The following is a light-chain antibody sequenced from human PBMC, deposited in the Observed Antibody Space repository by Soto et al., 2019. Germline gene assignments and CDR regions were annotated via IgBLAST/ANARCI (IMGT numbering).Light chain of an antibody. CDR3: QQANSFPLT. Sequence: DIQMTQSPSSVSASVGDIVSITCRATQGISNWLAWYQQKPGRAPKLLIYTESSLQSGVPSRFSGTGSGTDFTLTISSLQPEDVATYYCQQANSFPLTFGGGTKVEIK. V-gene: IGKV1-12*01. J-gene: IGKJ4*01. CDR1: QGISNW. CDR2: TES.